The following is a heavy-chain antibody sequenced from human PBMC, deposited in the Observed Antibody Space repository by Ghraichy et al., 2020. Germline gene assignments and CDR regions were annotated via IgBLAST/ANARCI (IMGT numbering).Heavy chain of an antibody. Sequence: ASVKVSCKASGYTFTSYYMHWVRQAPGQGLEWMGIINPSGGSTSYAQKFQGRVTMTRDTSTSTVYMELSSLRSEDTAVYYCARERDPADSSGYNYFDYWGQGTLVTVSS. CDR2: INPSGGST. V-gene: IGHV1-46*01. D-gene: IGHD3-22*01. CDR1: GYTFTSYY. J-gene: IGHJ4*02. CDR3: ARERDPADSSGYNYFDY.